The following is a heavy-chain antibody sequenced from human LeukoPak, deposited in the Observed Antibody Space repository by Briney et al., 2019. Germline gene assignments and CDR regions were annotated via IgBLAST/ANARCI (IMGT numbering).Heavy chain of an antibody. CDR3: AREGRWGMKYYFDF. J-gene: IGHJ4*02. CDR2: IYHTGST. Sequence: PSETLSLTCNVLGGSLSSHYWSWVRQSPEKGLEWIGQIYHTGSTHYNPSLRSRFAISVDTSKNKLFLNVKSVTAADTAVYYCAREGRWGMKYYFDFWGQGTLVIVSS. V-gene: IGHV4-59*11. D-gene: IGHD4-23*01. CDR1: GGSLSSHY.